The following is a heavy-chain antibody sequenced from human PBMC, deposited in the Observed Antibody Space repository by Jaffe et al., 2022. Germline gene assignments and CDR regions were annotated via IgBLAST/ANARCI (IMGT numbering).Heavy chain of an antibody. CDR2: ISSSGSTI. Sequence: EVQLVESGGGLVQPGMSLRLSCAASGFTFSSYEMNWVRQAPGKGLEWISKISSSGSTIYYADSVKGRFTISRDNAKYSLYLQMNTLRVEDTAVYYCAAERGVRRDFEYWGRGTLVTVSS. V-gene: IGHV3-48*03. J-gene: IGHJ4*02. D-gene: IGHD3-10*01. CDR1: GFTFSSYE. CDR3: AAERGVRRDFEY.